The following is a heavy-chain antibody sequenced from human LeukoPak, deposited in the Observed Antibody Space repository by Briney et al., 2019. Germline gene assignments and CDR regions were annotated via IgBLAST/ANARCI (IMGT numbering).Heavy chain of an antibody. D-gene: IGHD2-21*01. Sequence: GASVKVSCKASGYIFTKYVVHWVRQAPGQKPEWMGWIKAGNGDTKYSQNFQDRLTITRDTSASTVYMELSSLTSEDTALYYCARDDCGDTCYPGGYWSQGTLVTVSS. CDR1: GYIFTKYV. V-gene: IGHV1-3*01. J-gene: IGHJ4*02. CDR3: ARDDCGDTCYPGGY. CDR2: IKAGNGDT.